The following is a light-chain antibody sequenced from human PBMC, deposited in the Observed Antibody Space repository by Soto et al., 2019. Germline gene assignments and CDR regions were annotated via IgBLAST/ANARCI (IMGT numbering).Light chain of an antibody. Sequence: QSVLTQPRSVSGSPGQSVTISCTGTSSDVGGYNYVSWYQQHPGKAPKLMIYDVSKRPSGVPDRFSGSKSGNTASLTISGLQAEVESYYYCCSYAGSYTFGYVFGTGTKVTV. V-gene: IGLV2-11*01. J-gene: IGLJ1*01. CDR2: DVS. CDR3: CSYAGSYTFGYV. CDR1: SSDVGGYNY.